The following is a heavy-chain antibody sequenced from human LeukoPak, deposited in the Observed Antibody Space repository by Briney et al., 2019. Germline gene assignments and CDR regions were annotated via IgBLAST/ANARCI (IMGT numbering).Heavy chain of an antibody. V-gene: IGHV3-73*01. CDR2: IRSKANSYAT. CDR3: TTRRPDAFDI. CDR1: GFTFSGSA. J-gene: IGHJ3*02. Sequence: GGSLRLSCAASGFTFSGSAIHWVRQASGKGLEWFGRIRSKANSYATAYAASVKGRFTISRDDSKNTAYLQMNSLKTEDTAVYYRTTRRPDAFDIWGQGTMVTVSS.